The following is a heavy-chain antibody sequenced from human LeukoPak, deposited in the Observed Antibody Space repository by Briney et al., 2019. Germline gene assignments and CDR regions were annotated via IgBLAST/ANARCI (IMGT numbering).Heavy chain of an antibody. Sequence: PGGSLRLSCAASGFTLNTYWMAWVRQAPGKGLEWVANIKEDESAKHQADSVKGRFTISRDNARNSVYLQMSSLRGDDTAVYYCARDVGGSLDYWGQGTLVTVSS. J-gene: IGHJ4*02. V-gene: IGHV3-7*01. CDR2: IKEDESAK. CDR1: GFTLNTYW. D-gene: IGHD1-26*01. CDR3: ARDVGGSLDY.